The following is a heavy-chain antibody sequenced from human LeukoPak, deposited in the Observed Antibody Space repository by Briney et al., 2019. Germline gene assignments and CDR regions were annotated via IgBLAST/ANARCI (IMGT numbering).Heavy chain of an antibody. CDR1: GGSISSYY. J-gene: IGHJ6*03. CDR3: ARGYSSGWYSSYYYYYYMDV. V-gene: IGHV4-59*01. CDR2: IYYSGST. Sequence: SETLSLTCTVSGGSISSYYWSWIRQPPGKGLEWIGYIYYSGSTNYNPSLKSRVTISVDTSKNQFSLKLSSVTAADTAVYYCARGYSSGWYSSYYYYYYMDVWGKGTTVTVSS. D-gene: IGHD6-19*01.